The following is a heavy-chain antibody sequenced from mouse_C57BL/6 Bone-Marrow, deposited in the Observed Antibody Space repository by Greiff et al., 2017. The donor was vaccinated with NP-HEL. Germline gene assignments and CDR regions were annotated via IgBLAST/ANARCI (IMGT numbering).Heavy chain of an antibody. Sequence: QVRLQQPGAELVRPGSSVKLSCKASGYTFTSYWMHWVKQRPIQGLEWIGNIDPSDSETHYNQKFKDKATLTVDKSSSTAYMQLSSLTSEDSAVYYCARWDYGSSAFWYFGVWGTGTTVTVSS. V-gene: IGHV1-52*01. CDR2: IDPSDSET. CDR1: GYTFTSYW. J-gene: IGHJ1*03. D-gene: IGHD1-1*01. CDR3: ARWDYGSSAFWYFGV.